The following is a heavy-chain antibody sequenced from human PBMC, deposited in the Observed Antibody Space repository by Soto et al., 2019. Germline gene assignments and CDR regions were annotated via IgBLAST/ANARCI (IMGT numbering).Heavy chain of an antibody. D-gene: IGHD2-15*01. J-gene: IGHJ4*02. Sequence: EVQLLESGGGLIQPGGSLRLSCAASGFTFSSYAMSWVRQAPGKGLEWVSAICGSGGATYYTDSVKGRFTISRDNSKNTLHLQMNNLRAEDTAIYYCAKGSGGNCYSHFDYCGQGTLVTVYS. CDR2: ICGSGGAT. CDR3: AKGSGGNCYSHFDY. CDR1: GFTFSSYA. V-gene: IGHV3-23*01.